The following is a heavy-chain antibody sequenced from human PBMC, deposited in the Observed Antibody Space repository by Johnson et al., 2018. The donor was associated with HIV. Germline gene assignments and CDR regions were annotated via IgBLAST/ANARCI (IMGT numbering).Heavy chain of an antibody. CDR2: ISWDGAST. D-gene: IGHD3-10*01. J-gene: IGHJ3*02. V-gene: IGHV3-43D*03. CDR3: AKDSDTYYYGSGDGFDI. Sequence: VQLVESGGAVVQPGVSLRLSCVVSGLAFHDYAIHWVRQAPGKGLEWVSVISWDGASTHYADSVKGRFTISRDNSKTSVYLQMHSLRSEDTALYYCAKDSDTYYYGSGDGFDIWGQGTMVTVSS. CDR1: GLAFHDYA.